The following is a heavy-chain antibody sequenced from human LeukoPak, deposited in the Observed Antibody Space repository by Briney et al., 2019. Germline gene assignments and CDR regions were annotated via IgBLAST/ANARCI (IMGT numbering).Heavy chain of an antibody. Sequence: TGGSLRLSCAASGFTFSNYAMSWVRQAPGKGLEWVSGIGDTGGTTFCADSVKGRFTVSRDNSKNTLSLQMNSLRAEDTAVYYCAKDHGAGSYYNHPDYWGQGTLVTVSS. CDR2: IGDTGGTT. V-gene: IGHV3-23*01. J-gene: IGHJ4*02. CDR3: AKDHGAGSYYNHPDY. CDR1: GFTFSNYA. D-gene: IGHD3-10*01.